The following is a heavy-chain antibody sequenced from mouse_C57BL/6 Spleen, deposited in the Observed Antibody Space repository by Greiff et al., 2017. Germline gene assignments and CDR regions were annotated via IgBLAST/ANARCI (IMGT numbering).Heavy chain of an antibody. J-gene: IGHJ2*01. CDR2: IYPGSGST. D-gene: IGHD2-4*01. CDR1: GYTFTSYW. CDR3: ARSDDYGDY. V-gene: IGHV1-55*01. Sequence: QVQLKQPGAELVKPGASVKMSCKASGYTFTSYWITWVKQRPGQGLEWLGDIYPGSGSTNYNEKFKSKATLTVDTSSSTADMQLSSLTSEDAAVYYCARSDDYGDYWGQGTTLTVSS.